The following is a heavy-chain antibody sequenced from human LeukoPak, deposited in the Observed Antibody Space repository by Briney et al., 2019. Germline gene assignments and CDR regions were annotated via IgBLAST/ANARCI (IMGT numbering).Heavy chain of an antibody. CDR1: GFTFNGYA. Sequence: GGSLRLSCAASGFTFNGYAMSWVRQAPGKGLEWVSTVSGRGAVTHYADSVKGRFTISKDHSKSTLCLQMNSLRAEDTAVYYWTKGALTETHGISWEAFDYWGQGALVTVSS. D-gene: IGHD6-13*01. J-gene: IGHJ4*02. V-gene: IGHV3-23*01. CDR3: TKGALTETHGISWEAFDY. CDR2: VSGRGAVT.